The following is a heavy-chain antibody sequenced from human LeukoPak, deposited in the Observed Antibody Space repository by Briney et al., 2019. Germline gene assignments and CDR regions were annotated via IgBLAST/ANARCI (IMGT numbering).Heavy chain of an antibody. J-gene: IGHJ4*02. CDR3: ARRDGYDFDY. CDR1: GFTFSPYW. D-gene: IGHD5-24*01. CDR2: IKQDGSEK. V-gene: IGHV3-7*02. Sequence: PGGSLRLSCAASGFTFSPYWMTWVRQAPGKGLEWVANIKQDGSEKYYVDSVKGRFTISRDNSKNTLYLQMNSLSAEDTAVYYCARRDGYDFDYWGQGTLVTVSS.